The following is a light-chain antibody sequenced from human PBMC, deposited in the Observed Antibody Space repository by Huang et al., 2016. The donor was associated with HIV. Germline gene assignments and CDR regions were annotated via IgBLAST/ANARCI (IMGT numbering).Light chain of an antibody. CDR1: QSVSST. J-gene: IGKJ4*01. CDR2: AAS. V-gene: IGKV3-15*01. CDR3: QQYNSWPPLT. Sequence: EIVMTQSPATLSVSPGEGATLSCRASQSVSSTLSWYQQKVGQAPRLLIFAASTRATGIPARFSGSGSGTEFTLTISSLQSEDFAVYYCQQYNSWPPLTFGGGTKVEIK.